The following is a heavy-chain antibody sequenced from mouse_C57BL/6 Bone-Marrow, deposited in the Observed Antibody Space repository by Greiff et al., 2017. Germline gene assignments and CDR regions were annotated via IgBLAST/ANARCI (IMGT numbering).Heavy chain of an antibody. V-gene: IGHV7-3*01. Sequence: EVKLQESGGGLVQPGGSLSLSCAASGFTFTDYYMSWVRQPPGKALEWLGFIRNKANGYTTEYSASVKGRFTISRDNSQSILYLQMNALRAEDSATYYCARYGWDGDYWGQGTTLTVSS. D-gene: IGHD4-1*01. CDR3: ARYGWDGDY. J-gene: IGHJ2*01. CDR1: GFTFTDYY. CDR2: IRNKANGYTT.